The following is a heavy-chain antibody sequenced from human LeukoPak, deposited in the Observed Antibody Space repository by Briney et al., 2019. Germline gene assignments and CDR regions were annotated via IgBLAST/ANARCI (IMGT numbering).Heavy chain of an antibody. Sequence: GGSLRLSCAASGFTFSSYGMHWVRQAPGKGLEWVAVISYDGSNKYYADSVKGRFTISRDNSKNTLYLQMNSLRAEDTAVYYCAKQGGDRYYYGSGLDYWGQGTLVTASS. CDR2: ISYDGSNK. D-gene: IGHD3-10*01. CDR1: GFTFSSYG. V-gene: IGHV3-30*18. J-gene: IGHJ4*02. CDR3: AKQGGDRYYYGSGLDY.